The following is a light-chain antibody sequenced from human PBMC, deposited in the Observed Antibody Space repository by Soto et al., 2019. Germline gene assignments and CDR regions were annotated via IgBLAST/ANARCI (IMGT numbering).Light chain of an antibody. CDR1: SNDVGANNY. Sequence: QSALTQPASVSGSAGQSITISCTGTSNDVGANNYVSWYQHHPGKAPKILIYEAANRPSGVSHRFSGSKSGNTASLTISGLQAEDEAYYFCTSYTSSSTLVFGGGTKLTVL. J-gene: IGLJ2*01. CDR2: EAA. V-gene: IGLV2-14*01. CDR3: TSYTSSSTLV.